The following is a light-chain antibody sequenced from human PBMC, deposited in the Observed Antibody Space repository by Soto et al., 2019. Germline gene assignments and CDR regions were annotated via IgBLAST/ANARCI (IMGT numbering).Light chain of an antibody. CDR1: QSVNSN. Sequence: EIVMTQSPATLSVSPGERATLSCRASQSVNSNLAWYRQKPGQARRLLISDASTRATGVPARFSGSGFGTEFTLTISSLQSEDSGIYYCQQYNFWPPLTFGGGTKVEIK. J-gene: IGKJ4*01. CDR2: DAS. CDR3: QQYNFWPPLT. V-gene: IGKV3-15*01.